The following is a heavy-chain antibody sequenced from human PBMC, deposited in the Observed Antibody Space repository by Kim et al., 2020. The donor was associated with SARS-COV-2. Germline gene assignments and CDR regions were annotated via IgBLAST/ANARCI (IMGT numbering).Heavy chain of an antibody. V-gene: IGHV3-30*18. CDR1: GFTFSNYG. J-gene: IGHJ5*01. CDR3: AKDGVHILPVEIVGTTPGDS. Sequence: GGSLRLSCAASGFTFSNYGMHWVRQAPGKGLQWVAVTSYDGSNKYYADSVKGRFTISRDNSMNTLFLQMDSLREEDTAVYYCAKDGVHILPVEIVGTTPGDSWGQGTLVTVSS. CDR2: TSYDGSNK. D-gene: IGHD5-12*01.